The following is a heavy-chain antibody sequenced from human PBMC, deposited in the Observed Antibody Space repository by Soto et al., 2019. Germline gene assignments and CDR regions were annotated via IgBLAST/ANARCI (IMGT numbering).Heavy chain of an antibody. V-gene: IGHV3-53*01. D-gene: IGHD3-10*01. CDR1: GVTVSSNY. CDR3: ARVRPFYGPGSFDY. CDR2: IYSGGST. Sequence: PXGSLSPSCSASGVTVSSNYMSWVRPAPGKGLEWVSVIYSGGSTYYADSVKGRFTISRDNSKNTLYLQMNSLRAEDTAVYYCARVRPFYGPGSFDYWAQGTLVTVSS. J-gene: IGHJ4*02.